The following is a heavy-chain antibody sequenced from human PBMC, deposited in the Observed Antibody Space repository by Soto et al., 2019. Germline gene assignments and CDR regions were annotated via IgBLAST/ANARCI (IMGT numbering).Heavy chain of an antibody. J-gene: IGHJ5*02. CDR1: GGSFSDTY. D-gene: IGHD2-15*01. V-gene: IGHV4-34*01. Sequence: QVHLQQWGAGLLKPSETLSLTCAVYGGSFSDTYWNWFRQPPGKGLAWIGEINHNTNTIYNPSLTSRVTISVDTSKNHFSLTLTSVTAADTAVYYCARGVILFRGSFDPWGQGTLVTVSS. CDR3: ARGVILFRGSFDP. CDR2: INHNTNT.